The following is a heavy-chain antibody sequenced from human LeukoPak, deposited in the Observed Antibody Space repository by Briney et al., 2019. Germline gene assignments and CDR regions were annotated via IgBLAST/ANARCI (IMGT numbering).Heavy chain of an antibody. CDR3: ASVTMVRRQNWFDP. V-gene: IGHV4-4*07. Sequence: SETLSLTCTVSGGSISSYYWSWIRQPAGKGLEWIGRIYTSGSTNYNPSLKSRVTISVDTSKNQFSLKLSSVTAADTAVYYCASVTMVRRQNWFDPWGQGTLVTVSS. CDR1: GGSISSYY. D-gene: IGHD3-10*01. J-gene: IGHJ5*02. CDR2: IYTSGST.